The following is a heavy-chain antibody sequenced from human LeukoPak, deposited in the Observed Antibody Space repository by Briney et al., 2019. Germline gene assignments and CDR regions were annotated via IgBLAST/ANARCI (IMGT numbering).Heavy chain of an antibody. J-gene: IGHJ4*02. V-gene: IGHV3-21*06. CDR1: GFTFSSYS. D-gene: IGHD6-13*01. CDR2: ISSSSSYI. CDR3: ARRRLSSSWYPDYFDY. Sequence: GGSLRLSCAASGFTFSSYSMNWVRQAPGKGLEWVSSISSSSSYIYYADSVKGRFTISRDNAKNSLCLQMNSLRAEETAVYYCARRRLSSSWYPDYFDYWGQGTLVTVSS.